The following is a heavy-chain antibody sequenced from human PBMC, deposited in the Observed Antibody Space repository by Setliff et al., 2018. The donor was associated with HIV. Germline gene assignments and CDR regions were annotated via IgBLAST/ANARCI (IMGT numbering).Heavy chain of an antibody. Sequence: PGESLKISCKGSGYSFTSNWNGWVRQMPGKGLEWMGIIHPVDSDTRYSPSFQGQITISATKSISTAYLQWSTLKASDTAIYYCAGHRHTAAGTLDAFDIWGQGTVVTVSS. CDR2: IHPVDSDT. CDR3: AGHRHTAAGTLDAFDI. D-gene: IGHD6-13*01. V-gene: IGHV5-51*01. J-gene: IGHJ3*02. CDR1: GYSFTSNW.